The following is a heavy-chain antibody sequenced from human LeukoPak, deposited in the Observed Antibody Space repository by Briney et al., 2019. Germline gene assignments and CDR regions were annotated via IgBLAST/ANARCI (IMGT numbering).Heavy chain of an antibody. J-gene: IGHJ6*02. Sequence: SETLSLTCAVSGGSISSGGYSWSWIRQPPGKGLEWIGYIYHSGSTYYNPSLKSRVTISVDRSKNQFSLRLSSVTAADTAVYYCARNYYGMDVWGQGTTVTVSS. CDR3: ARNYYGMDV. CDR2: IYHSGST. V-gene: IGHV4-30-2*01. CDR1: GGSISSGGYS.